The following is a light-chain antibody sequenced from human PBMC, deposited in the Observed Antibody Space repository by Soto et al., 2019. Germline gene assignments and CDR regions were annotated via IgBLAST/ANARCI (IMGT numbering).Light chain of an antibody. CDR1: SGHSSYI. CDR2: LEGSGSY. CDR3: ETWDSNTVV. Sequence: QPVLTQSSSASASLGSSVKLTCTLSSGHSSYIIAWHQQQPGKAPRYLMKLEGSGSYNKRSGVPDRFSGSSSGADRYLTISNLQSEDEADYYCETWDSNTVVFGGGTQLTVL. J-gene: IGLJ2*01. V-gene: IGLV4-60*03.